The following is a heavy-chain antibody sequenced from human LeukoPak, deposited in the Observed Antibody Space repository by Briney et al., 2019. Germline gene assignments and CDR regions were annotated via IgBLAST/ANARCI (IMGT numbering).Heavy chain of an antibody. J-gene: IGHJ4*02. V-gene: IGHV4-38-2*02. CDR2: IYHSGST. CDR1: GGSISSYY. D-gene: IGHD2-2*01. Sequence: SETLSLTCTVSGGSISSYYWSWIRQPPGKGLEWIGSIYHSGSTYYNPSLKSRVTISVDTSKNQFSLKLSSVTAADTAVYYCAREVSSGYCSSWGQGTLVTVSS. CDR3: AREVSSGYCSS.